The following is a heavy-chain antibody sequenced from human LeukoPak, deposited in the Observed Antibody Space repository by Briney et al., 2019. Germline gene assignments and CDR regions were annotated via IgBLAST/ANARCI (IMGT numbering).Heavy chain of an antibody. V-gene: IGHV4-59*01. D-gene: IGHD3-9*01. CDR1: GGSISSYY. CDR3: ASAPPDYDILTGYYTPGAFDI. Sequence: PSETLSLTCTVSGGSISSYYWSWVRQPPGKGLEWIGYIYYSGSTNCNPSLKSRVTISVDTSKNQFSLKLSSVTAADTAVCYCASAPPDYDILTGYYTPGAFDIWGQGTMVTVSS. CDR2: IYYSGST. J-gene: IGHJ3*02.